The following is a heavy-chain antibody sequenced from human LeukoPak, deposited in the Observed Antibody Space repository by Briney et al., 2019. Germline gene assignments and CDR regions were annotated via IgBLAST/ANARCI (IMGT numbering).Heavy chain of an antibody. Sequence: GGSLRLSCATSGFTFSNAWMNWVRQAPGKGLEWVGRIKSKTDGGTTDYAAPVKGRFTISRDDSKNTLYLQMNSLKTEDTAVYYCSTTYYYDSSEGYWGQGTLVTVSS. D-gene: IGHD3-22*01. CDR3: STTYYYDSSEGY. J-gene: IGHJ4*02. V-gene: IGHV3-15*07. CDR2: IKSKTDGGTT. CDR1: GFTFSNAW.